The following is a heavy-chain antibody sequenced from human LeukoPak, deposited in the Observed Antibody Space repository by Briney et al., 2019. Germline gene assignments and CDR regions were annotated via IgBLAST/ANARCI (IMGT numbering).Heavy chain of an antibody. J-gene: IGHJ6*04. V-gene: IGHV1-69*01. CDR3: ASSAGITMVRGAYYYYGMDV. D-gene: IGHD3-10*01. CDR1: GGTFSSYA. Sequence: ASVKVSCKASGGTFSSYAISWVRQAPGQGLEWMGGIIPIFGTANYAQKFQGRVTITADESTSTAYMELSSLRSEDTAVYYCASSAGITMVRGAYYYYGMDVWGKGTTVTASS. CDR2: IIPIFGTA.